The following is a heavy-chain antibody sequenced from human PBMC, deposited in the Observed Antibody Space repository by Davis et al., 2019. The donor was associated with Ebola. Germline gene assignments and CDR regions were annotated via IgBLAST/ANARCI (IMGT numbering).Heavy chain of an antibody. V-gene: IGHV4-59*01. CDR3: ARGGAGFIDYGDYALSY. CDR2: IYYSGST. J-gene: IGHJ4*02. Sequence: GSLRLSCAASGFTFSNAWMNWVREAPGKGLEWIGYIYYSGSTNYNPSLKSRVTISVDTSKNQFSLKLSSVTAADTAVYYCARGGAGFIDYGDYALSYWGQGTLVTVSS. CDR1: GFTFSNAW. D-gene: IGHD4-17*01.